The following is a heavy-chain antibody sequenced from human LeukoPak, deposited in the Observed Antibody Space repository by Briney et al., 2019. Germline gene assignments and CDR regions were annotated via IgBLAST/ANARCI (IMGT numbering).Heavy chain of an antibody. D-gene: IGHD3-22*01. CDR1: GFTFSSYW. V-gene: IGHV3-74*01. J-gene: IGHJ6*03. CDR3: ARTYYYDSSGYYNYYYYMDV. Sequence: GGSLRLSCAASGFTFSSYWMHWVRQAPGKGLVWLSRINSDGSSTSYADSVKGRFTISRDNAKNTLYLQMNSLRAEDTAVYYCARTYYYDSSGYYNYYYYMDVWGKGTTVTVSS. CDR2: INSDGSST.